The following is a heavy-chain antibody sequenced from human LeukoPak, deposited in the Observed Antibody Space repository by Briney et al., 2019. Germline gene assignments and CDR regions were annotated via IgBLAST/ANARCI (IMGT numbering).Heavy chain of an antibody. D-gene: IGHD5-18*01. J-gene: IGHJ3*02. CDR3: ARELSYGALDI. Sequence: GGSLRLSCAASGLTVSSNYMSWVRQAPGKGLEWVSVIYSGGSTYYADSVKGRFTISRDNSKNTLYLQMSSLRAEDTAVYYCARELSYGALDIWGQGTMVTVSS. CDR2: IYSGGST. V-gene: IGHV3-53*01. CDR1: GLTVSSNY.